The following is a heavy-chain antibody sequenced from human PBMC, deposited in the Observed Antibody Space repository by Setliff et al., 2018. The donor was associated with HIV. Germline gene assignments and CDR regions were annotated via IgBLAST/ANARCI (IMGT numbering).Heavy chain of an antibody. Sequence: SETLSLTCTVSGGSISSGNYYWSWIRQHPGKGLEWIGYIYYSGSTYYNPSLKSRVTMSVDTSKNQSSLKLTSVTAADTAIYYCARTSSKFYAGNGMDVWGKGTTVTVSS. J-gene: IGHJ6*04. CDR2: IYYSGST. CDR3: ARTSSKFYAGNGMDV. D-gene: IGHD6-13*01. V-gene: IGHV4-31*03. CDR1: GGSISSGNYY.